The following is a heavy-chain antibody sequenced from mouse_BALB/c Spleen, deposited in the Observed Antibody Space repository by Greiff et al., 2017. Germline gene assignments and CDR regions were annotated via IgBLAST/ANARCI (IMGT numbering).Heavy chain of an antibody. Sequence: EVQLVESGGDLVKPGGSLKLSCAASGFTFSSYAMSWVRQTPEKRLEWVASISSGGSTYYPDSVKGRFTISRDNARNILYLQMSSLRSEDTAMYYCARVSRVTTSWFAYWGQGTLVTVSA. CDR1: GFTFSSYA. D-gene: IGHD2-2*01. V-gene: IGHV5-6-5*01. CDR3: ARVSRVTTSWFAY. J-gene: IGHJ3*01. CDR2: ISSGGST.